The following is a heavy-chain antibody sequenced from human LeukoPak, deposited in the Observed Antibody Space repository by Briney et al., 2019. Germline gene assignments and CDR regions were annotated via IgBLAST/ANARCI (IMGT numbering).Heavy chain of an antibody. CDR1: GYTFTSYG. D-gene: IGHD6-13*01. CDR2: ISAYNGNT. Sequence: GASVTVSCKASGYTFTSYGISWVRQAPGQGLEWMGWISAYNGNTNYAQKLQGRVTMTTDTSTSTAYMELRSLRSDDTAVYYCARVADGSSWYYFDYWGQGTLVTVSS. J-gene: IGHJ4*02. CDR3: ARVADGSSWYYFDY. V-gene: IGHV1-18*01.